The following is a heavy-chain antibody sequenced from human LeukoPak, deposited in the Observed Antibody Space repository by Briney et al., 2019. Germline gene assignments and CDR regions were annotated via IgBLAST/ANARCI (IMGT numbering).Heavy chain of an antibody. Sequence: ASVKVSCKASGYTFTGYYMHRVRQAPGQGLEWMGWINPNSGGTNYAQKFQGRVTMTRDTSISTAYMELSRLTSDDTAVYYCARVKPNIAVAGTPGLPYYFDYWGQGILVTVSS. D-gene: IGHD6-19*01. CDR1: GYTFTGYY. CDR2: INPNSGGT. CDR3: ARVKPNIAVAGTPGLPYYFDY. V-gene: IGHV1-2*02. J-gene: IGHJ4*02.